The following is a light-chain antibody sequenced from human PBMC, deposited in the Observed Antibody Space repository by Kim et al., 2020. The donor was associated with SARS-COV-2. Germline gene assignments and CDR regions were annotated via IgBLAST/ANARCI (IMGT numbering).Light chain of an antibody. J-gene: IGKJ4*01. Sequence: ASVGDRVTITCRASEDIDRWLAWFRQKPGEAPRLLIYSASTLQSGVPSRFSGDGSGKHFTLIISSLQPEDFATYYCQQASSLPRTFGGGTKVDIK. CDR3: QQASSLPRT. V-gene: IGKV1-12*01. CDR1: EDIDRW. CDR2: SAS.